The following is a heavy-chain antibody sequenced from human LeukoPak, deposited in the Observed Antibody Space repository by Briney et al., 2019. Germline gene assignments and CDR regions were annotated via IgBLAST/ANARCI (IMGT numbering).Heavy chain of an antibody. CDR1: GFIFDNYA. V-gene: IGHV3-23*01. CDR3: AKMEDSLGYYPYSDY. J-gene: IGHJ4*02. D-gene: IGHD3-22*01. Sequence: DPGGSLRLSCAASGFIFDNYAVGWVRQAPGKGPEWASHISGSGGRTYYADSVKGRFTISRDNSKNTLYLQMDSLRVEDTAIYYCAKMEDSLGYYPYSDYWGQGTLVTVSS. CDR2: ISGSGGRT.